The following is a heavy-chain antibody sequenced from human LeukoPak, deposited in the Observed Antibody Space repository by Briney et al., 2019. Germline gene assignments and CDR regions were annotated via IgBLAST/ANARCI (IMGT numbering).Heavy chain of an antibody. D-gene: IGHD3-22*01. CDR1: GFTFSSYA. J-gene: IGHJ4*02. Sequence: PGGSLRLSCAAPGFTFSSYAMSWVRQAPGKGLDWVSAISGSGGSTYYADSVKGRFTISRDNSKNTLYLQMNSLRAEDTAVYYCAKDLRSGASFGSFDYWGQGTLVTVSS. CDR2: ISGSGGST. V-gene: IGHV3-23*01. CDR3: AKDLRSGASFGSFDY.